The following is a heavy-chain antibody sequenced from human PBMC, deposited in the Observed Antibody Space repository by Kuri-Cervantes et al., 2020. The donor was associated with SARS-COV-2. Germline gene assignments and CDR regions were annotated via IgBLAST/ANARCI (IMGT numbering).Heavy chain of an antibody. CDR1: GGSFSSYY. J-gene: IGHJ3*02. CDR3: ARGAAAGRSGAFDI. V-gene: IGHV4-34*01. Sequence: SETLSLTCAVYGGSFSSYYWSWIRQPPGKGLECIGEINHIGSTDYIPSLKSRVTISVDTSKNQFSLKLSSVTAADTAVYCCARGAAAGRSGAFDIWGQGTMVTVSS. CDR2: INHIGST. D-gene: IGHD6-13*01.